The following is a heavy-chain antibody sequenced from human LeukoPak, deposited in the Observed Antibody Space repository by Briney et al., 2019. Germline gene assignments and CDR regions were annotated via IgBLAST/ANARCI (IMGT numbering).Heavy chain of an antibody. CDR3: TRNWGSDNWFDP. Sequence: PGGSLRPSCAASGFTVSSNYMTWVRQAPGKGLEWVSVIYSGGSTYYADSVKGQFTISRDNSKNTLYLQMNSLRAEDTAVYYCTRNWGSDNWFDPWGQGTLVTVSS. CDR1: GFTVSSNY. V-gene: IGHV3-53*01. J-gene: IGHJ5*02. CDR2: IYSGGST. D-gene: IGHD7-27*01.